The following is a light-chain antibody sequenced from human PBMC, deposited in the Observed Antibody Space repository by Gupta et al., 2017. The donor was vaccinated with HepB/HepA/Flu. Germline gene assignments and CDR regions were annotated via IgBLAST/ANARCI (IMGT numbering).Light chain of an antibody. V-gene: IGKV3-20*01. Sequence: EIVLTQSPGTLSLSPGERATLSCRASQSVTNNYLAWYQQRPGQAPRLLIHGASDRATDISDRFSGSGSGTEFTLTINRLEPEDFAMYWCQQEYHSPYTFGQGTKLDI. J-gene: IGKJ2*01. CDR3: QQEYHSPYT. CDR1: QSVTNNY. CDR2: GAS.